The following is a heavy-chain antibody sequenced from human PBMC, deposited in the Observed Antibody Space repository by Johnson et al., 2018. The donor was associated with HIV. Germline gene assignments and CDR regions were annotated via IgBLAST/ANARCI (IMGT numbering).Heavy chain of an antibody. CDR1: GFTFSSYG. J-gene: IGHJ3*02. CDR3: AKASPGGAFDI. V-gene: IGHV3-30*18. D-gene: IGHD4-23*01. Sequence: QVQLVESGGGVVQPGRSPRLSCAASGFTFSSYGMHWVRQAPGKGLDWVAVIWYDGGNKYYADSVKGRFTISRDNPKNTLYLQMNSLRAEDTAVYYCAKASPGGAFDIWGQGTMVTVSS. CDR2: IWYDGGNK.